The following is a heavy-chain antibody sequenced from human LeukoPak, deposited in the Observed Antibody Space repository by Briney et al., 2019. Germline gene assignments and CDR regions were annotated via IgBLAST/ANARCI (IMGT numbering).Heavy chain of an antibody. V-gene: IGHV3-21*01. D-gene: IGHD6-19*01. Sequence: PGGSLRLSCAASGFTFSNYWMNWVRQAPGKGLEWVSSISSSSSYIYYADSAKGRFTISRDNAKNSLYLQMNSLRAEDTAVYYCARDSYSSGWDLDYWGQGTLVTVSS. J-gene: IGHJ4*02. CDR1: GFTFSNYW. CDR2: ISSSSSYI. CDR3: ARDSYSSGWDLDY.